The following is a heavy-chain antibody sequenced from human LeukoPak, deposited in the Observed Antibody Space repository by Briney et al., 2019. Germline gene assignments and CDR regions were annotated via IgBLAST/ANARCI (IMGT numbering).Heavy chain of an antibody. CDR3: ARELVGAIFDY. V-gene: IGHV3-30-3*01. CDR2: ISYDGSNK. CDR1: GFTFSSYA. D-gene: IGHD1-26*01. Sequence: PGGSLRLSCAASGFTFSSYAMHWVRQAPGKGLEWVAVISYDGSNKYYADSVKGRFTISRDNSKNTLYLQMNSLRAEDTAVYYCARELVGAIFDYWGQGTLVTVSS. J-gene: IGHJ4*02.